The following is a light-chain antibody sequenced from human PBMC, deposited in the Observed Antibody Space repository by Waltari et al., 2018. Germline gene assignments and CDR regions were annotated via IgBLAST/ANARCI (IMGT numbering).Light chain of an antibody. CDR3: QKYGSLPAT. V-gene: IGKV3-20*01. CDR2: DAS. J-gene: IGKJ1*01. Sequence: EISLTQSPGTLSLSPGEGATPSCRASQSVSRNLAWYQHKPGQAPRLLIYDASSRATGIPDRFSGSGFGTDFSLTISRLEPEDFAVYYCQKYGSLPATFGQGTKVEIK. CDR1: QSVSRN.